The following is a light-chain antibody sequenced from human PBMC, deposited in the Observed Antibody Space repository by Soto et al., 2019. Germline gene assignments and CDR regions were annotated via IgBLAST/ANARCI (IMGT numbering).Light chain of an antibody. Sequence: QSALTQPRSVSGSPGQSVTISCTGTSSDVGAYNYVSWYQQRPGKAPKLMIYDVTKRPSGVPGRFSGSKSGNTASLTISGLQAEDETDYYCCSYAGSYTYVFGTGTKLTVL. V-gene: IGLV2-11*01. J-gene: IGLJ1*01. CDR3: CSYAGSYTYV. CDR2: DVT. CDR1: SSDVGAYNY.